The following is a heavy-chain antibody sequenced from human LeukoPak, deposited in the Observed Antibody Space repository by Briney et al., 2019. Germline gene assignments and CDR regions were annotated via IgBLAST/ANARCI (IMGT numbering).Heavy chain of an antibody. CDR3: VSYVNYDVLTGYYFDF. CDR1: GFTFRNYG. Sequence: GRSLRLSCAASGFTFRNYGMSWVRQASGKGLEWVSSISSSGSGGRTYYADSVKGLFTISRDNSKNMLYLQMNSLRAEDTGVYYCVSYVNYDVLTGYYFDFWSQGTLVTVSS. D-gene: IGHD3-9*01. CDR2: ISSSGSGGRT. V-gene: IGHV3-23*01. J-gene: IGHJ4*02.